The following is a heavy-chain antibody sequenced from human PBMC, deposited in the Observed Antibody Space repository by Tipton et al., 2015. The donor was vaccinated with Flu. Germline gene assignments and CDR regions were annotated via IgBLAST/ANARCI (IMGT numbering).Heavy chain of an antibody. Sequence: TLSLTCTVSGGSISSYYWSWIRQPPGKGLEWIGYIYYSGSTNYNPSLKSRVTISVDTSKNQFSLKLSSVTAADTAVYYCARGINDLTGPRFDYWGQGTLVPVSS. CDR2: IYYSGST. D-gene: IGHD3-9*01. CDR1: GGSISSYY. J-gene: IGHJ4*02. V-gene: IGHV4-59*01. CDR3: ARGINDLTGPRFDY.